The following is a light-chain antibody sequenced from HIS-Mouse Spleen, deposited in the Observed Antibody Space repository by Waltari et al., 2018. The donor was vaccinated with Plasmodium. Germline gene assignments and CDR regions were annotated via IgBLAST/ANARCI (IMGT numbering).Light chain of an antibody. V-gene: IGLV3-10*01. CDR3: YSTDSSGNHRV. CDR2: ADS. CDR1: ALPKKY. J-gene: IGLJ3*02. Sequence: SYELTQPPSVSVSPGQTARITCSGDALPKKYAYWYQQTSGQAPVLVIYADSKRPSGLPERFAGASSGTMATLAISGAQVEDEADYYCYSTDSSGNHRVFGGGTKLTVL.